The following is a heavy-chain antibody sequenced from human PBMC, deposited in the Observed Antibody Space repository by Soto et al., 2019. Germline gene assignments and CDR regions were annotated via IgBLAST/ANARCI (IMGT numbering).Heavy chain of an antibody. D-gene: IGHD2-2*01. CDR3: AKHRSPAATTWNVY. Sequence: GGALLVSCVSSVFTFSISAMHWVRQAPGKGLDWVSTISVSGVAKYYADSVKGRFTISIDNANNPVSLQMNSLRAEDAAVYYCAKHRSPAATTWNVYWGQGTMVTVSS. J-gene: IGHJ4*02. CDR1: VFTFSISA. V-gene: IGHV3-23*01. CDR2: ISVSGVAK.